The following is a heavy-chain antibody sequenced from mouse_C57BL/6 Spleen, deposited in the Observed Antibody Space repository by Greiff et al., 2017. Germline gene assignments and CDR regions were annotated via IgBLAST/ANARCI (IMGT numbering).Heavy chain of an antibody. J-gene: IGHJ3*01. V-gene: IGHV1-69*01. D-gene: IGHD2-13*01. CDR3: ARVTERDFY. Sequence: VQLQQPGAELVMPGASVKLSCKASGYTFTSYWMHWVKQRPGQGLEWIGEIDPSDSYTNYNQKFKGKSTLTVDKSSSTASMQLSSLTAEDSAVYYCARVTERDFYWGQGTLVTVSA. CDR2: IDPSDSYT. CDR1: GYTFTSYW.